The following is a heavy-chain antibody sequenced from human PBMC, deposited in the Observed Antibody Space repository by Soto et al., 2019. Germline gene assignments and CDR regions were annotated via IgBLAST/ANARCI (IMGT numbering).Heavy chain of an antibody. CDR3: ARLNYGGSSAWFDP. CDR1: GYTFSSHY. J-gene: IGHJ5*02. V-gene: IGHV1-46*01. Sequence: QVQLVQSGAEVKKPGASVTISCKATGYTFSSHYLHWVRQAPGQGLEWMGLINPSGGSTDYAQKFQGRVTMTRDTSTSTVYMELSSLSSEDTAVYYCARLNYGGSSAWFDPWGQGTPVTVSS. CDR2: INPSGGST. D-gene: IGHD2-15*01.